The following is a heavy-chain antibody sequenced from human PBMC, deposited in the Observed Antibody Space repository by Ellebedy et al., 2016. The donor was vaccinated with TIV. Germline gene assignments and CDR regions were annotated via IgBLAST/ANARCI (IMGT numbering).Heavy chain of an antibody. J-gene: IGHJ4*02. CDR2: ISSSSSYR. V-gene: IGHV3-21*03. CDR3: ASGIEMATISSSYEY. Sequence: GGSLRLSCAASGFIFGHYSMNWVRQAPGKGLEWVASISSSSSYRYYADSMKGRFTISRDDAKNALYLQMNSLRVEDTAVYYCASGIEMATISSSYEYWGQGTLVTVSS. CDR1: GFIFGHYS. D-gene: IGHD5-24*01.